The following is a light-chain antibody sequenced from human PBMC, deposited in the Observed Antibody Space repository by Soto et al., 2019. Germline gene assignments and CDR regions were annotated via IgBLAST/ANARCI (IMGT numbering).Light chain of an antibody. CDR3: MQGTHWPRT. Sequence: DVVMTQSPLSLPVTLGQPASISCRSSQSLVSSDGNTYLNWFQQRSGQSPRRLIYKVSNRDSGVPDRFSGSGSGANFTLNISRVEAEDVGVYYCMQGTHWPRTFGQGTKVEIK. J-gene: IGKJ1*01. CDR1: QSLVSSDGNTY. V-gene: IGKV2-30*01. CDR2: KVS.